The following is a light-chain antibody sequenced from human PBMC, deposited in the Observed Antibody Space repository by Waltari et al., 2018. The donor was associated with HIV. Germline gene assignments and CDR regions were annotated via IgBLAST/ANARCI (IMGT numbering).Light chain of an antibody. CDR1: TSDLGTYAF. V-gene: IGLV2-23*02. J-gene: IGLJ2*01. Sequence: QSALTQPASVSGSPGQSITIPCTGTTSDLGTYAFVPWYTQHPGNPPKLIIFEVSERPSGVSDRFSGSKSGNTASLTISELQPDDEADYYCCSFAASTALLFGGRTRLTVL. CDR2: EVS. CDR3: CSFAASTALL.